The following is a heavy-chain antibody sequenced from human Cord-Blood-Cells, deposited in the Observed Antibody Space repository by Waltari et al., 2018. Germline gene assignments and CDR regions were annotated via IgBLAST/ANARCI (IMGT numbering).Heavy chain of an antibody. Sequence: QLQLQESGPGLVKPSETLSLTCTVSGGSISSSSYYWGWIRQPPGKGLEWSGSIYYSGTPYYNPSLRSRVTISVDTSKNQFPLRRSSVTAADTAVYYCARGGSGGDYFDYWGQGTLVTVSS. J-gene: IGHJ4*02. CDR2: IYYSGTP. CDR3: ARGGSGGDYFDY. CDR1: GGSISSSSYY. D-gene: IGHD3-10*01. V-gene: IGHV4-39*01.